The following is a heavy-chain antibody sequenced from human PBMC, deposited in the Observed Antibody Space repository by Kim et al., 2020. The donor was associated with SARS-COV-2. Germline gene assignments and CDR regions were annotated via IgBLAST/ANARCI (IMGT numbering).Heavy chain of an antibody. J-gene: IGHJ4*02. D-gene: IGHD3-16*02. CDR1: GYTFTKYT. CDR2: INTDTGNP. V-gene: IGHV7-4-1*02. Sequence: ASVKVSCKPSGYTFTKYTINWVRQAPGQGLEWMGWINTDTGNPTYARGFTGRFVFSLDTSVSTAYLQINSLKAEDTALYYCARVIWGSYRYTDYWGQGTLVTVSS. CDR3: ARVIWGSYRYTDY.